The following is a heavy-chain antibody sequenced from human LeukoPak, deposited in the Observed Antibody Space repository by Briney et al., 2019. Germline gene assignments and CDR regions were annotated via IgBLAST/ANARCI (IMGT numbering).Heavy chain of an antibody. CDR3: ARDGWPAFDY. Sequence: SQTLSLTCVIAGDSVSSNTAAWNWIRQSPLRGLEWLGRTFYRSKWYNDYAGSVKSRITISPDTSKNHFSLQLDSVTPEDTAMYYCARDGWPAFDYWGQGGLVTVSS. D-gene: IGHD2-15*01. CDR2: TFYRSKWYN. J-gene: IGHJ4*02. V-gene: IGHV6-1*01. CDR1: GDSVSSNTAA.